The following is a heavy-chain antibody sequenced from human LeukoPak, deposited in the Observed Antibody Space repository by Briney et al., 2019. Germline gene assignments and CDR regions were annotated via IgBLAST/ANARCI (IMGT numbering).Heavy chain of an antibody. D-gene: IGHD1-26*01. CDR2: ISAYSGNT. J-gene: IGHJ4*02. CDR1: GYTFTSYG. CDR3: ARDPGSGSDRFAY. V-gene: IGHV1-18*01. Sequence: ASVKVSCKASGYTFTSYGNSWVRQAPGQGLEWMGWISAYSGNTKYAQRLQGRVTMTTDTSTSTAYMELTSLRSDDTAVYYCARDPGSGSDRFAYWGQGTLVTVSS.